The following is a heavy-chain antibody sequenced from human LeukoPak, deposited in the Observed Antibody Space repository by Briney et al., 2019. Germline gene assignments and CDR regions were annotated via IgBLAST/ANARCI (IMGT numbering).Heavy chain of an antibody. CDR1: GGSISSSSYY. V-gene: IGHV4-39*01. D-gene: IGHD6-6*01. CDR2: IYYSGST. Sequence: ASETLSLTCTVSGGSISSSSYYWGWIRQPPGKGLQWIGSIYYSGSTYYNPSLKSRVTISVDTSKNQFSLKLSSVTAADTAVYYCASHRAIAAEAPILWWFDPWGQGTLVTVSS. J-gene: IGHJ5*02. CDR3: ASHRAIAAEAPILWWFDP.